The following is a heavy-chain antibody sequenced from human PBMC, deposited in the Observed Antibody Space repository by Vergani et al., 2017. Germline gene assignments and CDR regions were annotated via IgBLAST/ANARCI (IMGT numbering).Heavy chain of an antibody. Sequence: QLHLQESGPGLVKPSETLSLTCTVSGGSITSSSYYWGWIRQPPGKGLEWIGNIYHSGGAYYNPSLKGRVTISVDTSKNQFSLKVTSVTAAATAVYFCARQRPGSGWSPGDFDDWGQGILVTVSS. CDR1: GGSITSSSYY. V-gene: IGHV4-39*01. CDR2: IYHSGGA. J-gene: IGHJ4*02. CDR3: ARQRPGSGWSPGDFDD. D-gene: IGHD6-19*01.